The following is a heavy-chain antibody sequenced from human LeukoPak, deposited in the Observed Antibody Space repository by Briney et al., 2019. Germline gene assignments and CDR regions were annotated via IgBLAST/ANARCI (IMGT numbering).Heavy chain of an antibody. J-gene: IGHJ3*02. CDR1: GFPFSSYS. CDR3: ARAHSGSYLGDAFDI. D-gene: IGHD1-26*01. CDR2: FSCTSNYI. Sequence: GGPLRLSCAASGFPFSSYSMNWVRQAPGKGLEWVSSFSCTSNYIYSADSVKGRLTISRDNAKNSVYLQMNSLRAEDTAVYYCARAHSGSYLGDAFDIWGQGTMVTVSS. V-gene: IGHV3-21*01.